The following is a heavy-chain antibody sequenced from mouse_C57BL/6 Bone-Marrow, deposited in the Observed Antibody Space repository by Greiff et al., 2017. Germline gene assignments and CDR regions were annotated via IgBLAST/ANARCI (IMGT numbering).Heavy chain of an antibody. CDR1: GFTFRDYG. CDR3: ARTGYYDYFDY. Sequence: EVQGVESGGGLVKPGGSLKLSCAASGFTFRDYGMHWVRQAPEKGLEWVAYISSGSSTIYYADTVKGRFTISRDNAKNTLFLQMTSLRSEDTAMYYCARTGYYDYFDYWGQGTTLTVSS. J-gene: IGHJ2*01. D-gene: IGHD2-3*01. CDR2: ISSGSSTI. V-gene: IGHV5-17*01.